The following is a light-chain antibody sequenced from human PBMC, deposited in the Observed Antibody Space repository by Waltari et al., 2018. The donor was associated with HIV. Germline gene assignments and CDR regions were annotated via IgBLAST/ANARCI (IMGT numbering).Light chain of an antibody. CDR3: AARDDSLTGAHVI. Sequence: QSVLSQPPSASGTPGQRVTISCSGSRSNLGRNTVHWYQQLPGTAPKLLIYSKRKRTSGVADRFWGSEACTSASLAIRGLQAEDEAEDYCAARDDSLTGAHVIFGGGTKLTVL. CDR2: SKR. J-gene: IGLJ2*01. V-gene: IGLV1-44*01. CDR1: RSNLGRNT.